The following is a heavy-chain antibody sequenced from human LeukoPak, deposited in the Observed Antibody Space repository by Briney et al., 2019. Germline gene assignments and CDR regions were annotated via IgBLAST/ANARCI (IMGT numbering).Heavy chain of an antibody. V-gene: IGHV3-23*01. D-gene: IGHD6-13*01. CDR2: ISGSGGST. Sequence: GGSLRLSCAASGFTFSSYAMSWVRQAPGKGLEWVSAISGSGGSTYYADSVKGRFTISRDNFKNTLYLQMNSLRAEDTAVYYCAKSVLYSNSWYYFDYWGQGTLVTVSS. CDR3: AKSVLYSNSWYYFDY. J-gene: IGHJ4*02. CDR1: GFTFSSYA.